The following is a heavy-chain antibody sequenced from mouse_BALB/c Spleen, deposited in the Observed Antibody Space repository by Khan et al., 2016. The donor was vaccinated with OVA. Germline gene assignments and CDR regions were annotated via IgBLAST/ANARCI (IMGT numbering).Heavy chain of an antibody. CDR3: AAAYYRNYFDY. D-gene: IGHD2-14*01. CDR2: IYPGNGYT. J-gene: IGHJ2*01. Sequence: EVQLQESGAELGRPGSSVKLSCKTSGFTFTSYGIKWVRQRPGQGLEWIGYIYPGNGYTVYNEKFQGKATLTSDTSSCTAYMQLTSLTSEDSAIYFCAAAYYRNYFDYWGQGTTLTVSS. CDR1: GFTFTSYG. V-gene: IGHV1S134*01.